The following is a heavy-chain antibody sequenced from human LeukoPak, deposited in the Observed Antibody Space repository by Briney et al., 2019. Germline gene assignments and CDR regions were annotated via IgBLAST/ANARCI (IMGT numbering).Heavy chain of an antibody. J-gene: IGHJ5*01. V-gene: IGHV1-69*05. CDR3: ATDLNWNYGWFDS. CDR2: IIPMFGTP. D-gene: IGHD1-7*01. Sequence: VASVKVSCKASGGTFSSYAINWMRQAPGQGLEWMGGIIPMFGTPNYAQKFQGRVTISTDESTSTAYMELSSLTSEDTAIYYCATDLNWNYGWFDSWGQGTLVTVSS. CDR1: GGTFSSYA.